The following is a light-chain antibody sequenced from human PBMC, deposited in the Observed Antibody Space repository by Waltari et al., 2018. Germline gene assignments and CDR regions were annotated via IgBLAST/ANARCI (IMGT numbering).Light chain of an antibody. V-gene: IGKV1-5*03. CDR1: PSSTNL. CDR3: QQYDNYWT. J-gene: IGKJ1*01. Sequence: DIQMPQSPSTLSASVGDRVTITCRASPSSTNLLACYQQKPGKAPKLLIYRASNLESGVPSRFSGSGSGTEFTLTISSLQPDDFATYYCQQYDNYWTFGQGTKVEIK. CDR2: RAS.